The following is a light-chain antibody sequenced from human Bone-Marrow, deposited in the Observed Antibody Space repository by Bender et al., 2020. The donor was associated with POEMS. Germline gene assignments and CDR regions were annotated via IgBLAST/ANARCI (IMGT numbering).Light chain of an antibody. CDR2: SSH. CDR3: GSFASNDDLD. Sequence: QSVLTQPPSASGTPGQRATISCPGGSSNIGAHAVNWYQHLPGTAPKLLIYSSHRRRSGVPDRVPGSKSGNRASLTVSGLQAEDEADYCCGSFASNDDLDFGGGTRLTVL. J-gene: IGLJ2*01. V-gene: IGLV1-44*01. CDR1: SSNIGAHA.